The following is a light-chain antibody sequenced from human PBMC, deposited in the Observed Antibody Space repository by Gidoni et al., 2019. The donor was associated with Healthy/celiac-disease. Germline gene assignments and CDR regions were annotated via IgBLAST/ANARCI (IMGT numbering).Light chain of an antibody. CDR3: SSYTSSVSRV. CDR1: SSDVGGYNY. V-gene: IGLV2-14*01. CDR2: EVS. J-gene: IGLJ3*02. Sequence: QSALTQPASVSGSPGQSITISCTGTSSDVGGYNYVSWYQQHPGKAPKLMIYEVSNRPPGVPDRFSGSKSGNTASLTISGLQAEDEADYYCSSYTSSVSRVFGGGTKLTVL.